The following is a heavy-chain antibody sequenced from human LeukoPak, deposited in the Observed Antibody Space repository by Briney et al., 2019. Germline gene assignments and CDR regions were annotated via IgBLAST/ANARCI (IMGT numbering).Heavy chain of an antibody. Sequence: SETLSLTCAVFGASFDGYYWTWIRQPPGKGLEWIGSIYYSGSTYYNPPLKSRVTISVDTSKNQFSLKLSSVTAADTAVYYCARSNYDYVWGSYRYIDYWGQGTLVTVSS. CDR2: IYYSGST. V-gene: IGHV4-34*01. J-gene: IGHJ4*02. CDR3: ARSNYDYVWGSYRYIDY. D-gene: IGHD3-16*02. CDR1: GASFDGYY.